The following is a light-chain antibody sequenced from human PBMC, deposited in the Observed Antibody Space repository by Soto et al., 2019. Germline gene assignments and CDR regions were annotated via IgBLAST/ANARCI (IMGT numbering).Light chain of an antibody. V-gene: IGLV2-14*01. J-gene: IGLJ1*01. CDR2: DVS. CDR3: SSYTSSSVV. Sequence: QSALTQPASVSGSPGQSITISCTGTSSDVGGYIYVSWYQQHPGKAPKLMIYDVSNRPSGVSNRFSGSKSGNTASLTISGLQAEDEADYYCSSYTSSSVVFGTGTKLTVL. CDR1: SSDVGGYIY.